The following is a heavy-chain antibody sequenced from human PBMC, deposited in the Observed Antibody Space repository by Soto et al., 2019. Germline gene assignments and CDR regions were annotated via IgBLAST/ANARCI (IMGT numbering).Heavy chain of an antibody. CDR2: ISPYDGYT. J-gene: IGHJ6*02. CDR3: GGGWLRFLEWFPQPYYGMDV. D-gene: IGHD3-3*01. V-gene: IGHV1-18*01. CDR1: GYTFTSYA. Sequence: ASVKVSCKASGYTFTSYAMHWVRQAPGQGLEWLGWISPYDGYTNYAQILQGRVYMTTDTSTKTAYMELRSLRSDDTAMYYCGGGWLRFLEWFPQPYYGMDVWGQGTTVTVSS.